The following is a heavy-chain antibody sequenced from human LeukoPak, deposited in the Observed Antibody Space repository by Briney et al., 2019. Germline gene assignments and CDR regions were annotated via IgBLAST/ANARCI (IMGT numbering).Heavy chain of an antibody. Sequence: GASVKVSCKASGYTFTSYVMHWVRQAPGQGLEWMGCVSAGDGNTKSSQNFQGRVTITRDTSANTAYMELSSLRSEDTAVYYCARAPSSGWYYDSWGQGTLVTVSS. CDR2: VSAGDGNT. V-gene: IGHV1-3*01. J-gene: IGHJ4*02. CDR1: GYTFTSYV. D-gene: IGHD6-19*01. CDR3: ARAPSSGWYYDS.